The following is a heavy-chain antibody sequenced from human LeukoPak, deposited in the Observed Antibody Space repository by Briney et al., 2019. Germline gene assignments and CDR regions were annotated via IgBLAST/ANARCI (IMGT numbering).Heavy chain of an antibody. CDR3: ARDSRIMWFGELLFDP. CDR1: GYTFTSYA. Sequence: GASVKVSCKASGYTFTSYAMNWVRQAPGQGLEWMGWINTNTGNPTYAQGFTGRFVFSLDTSVSTAYLQISSLKAEDTAVYYCARDSRIMWFGELLFDPWGQGTLVTVSS. J-gene: IGHJ5*02. D-gene: IGHD3-10*01. CDR2: INTNTGNP. V-gene: IGHV7-4-1*02.